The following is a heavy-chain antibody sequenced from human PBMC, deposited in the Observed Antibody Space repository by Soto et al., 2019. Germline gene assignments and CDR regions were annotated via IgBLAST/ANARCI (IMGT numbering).Heavy chain of an antibody. D-gene: IGHD3-3*01. J-gene: IGHJ6*02. CDR2: ISESGDGT. Sequence: GGSLRLSCAASGFTFNTYAMTWVRQAPGKGLEWVSLISESGDGTYYADSVKGRFTISRDNSQRTLNLQMNSLRAEDTAVYYCAKNGDFWSWGMDVWGQGTTVTVSS. CDR1: GFTFNTYA. CDR3: AKNGDFWSWGMDV. V-gene: IGHV3-23*01.